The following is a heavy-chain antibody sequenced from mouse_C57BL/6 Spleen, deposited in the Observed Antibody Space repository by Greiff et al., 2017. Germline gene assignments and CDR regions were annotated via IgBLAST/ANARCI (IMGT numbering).Heavy chain of an antibody. CDR2: IDPNSGGT. Sequence: VKQSCKASGYTFTSYWMHWVKQRPGRGLEWIGRIDPNSGGTKYNEKFKSKATLTVDQPSSTAYMQLSSLTSEDSAVYYCAREYYYGSWMFAYWGQGTLVTVSA. CDR3: AREYYYGSWMFAY. CDR1: GYTFTSYW. J-gene: IGHJ3*01. D-gene: IGHD1-1*01. V-gene: IGHV1-72*01.